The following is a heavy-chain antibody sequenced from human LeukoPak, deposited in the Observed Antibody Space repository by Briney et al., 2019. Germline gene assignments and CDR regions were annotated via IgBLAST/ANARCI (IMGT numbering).Heavy chain of an antibody. CDR1: GFTVSSNY. D-gene: IGHD2-2*01. CDR3: AIVVVPAPPDC. Sequence: GGSLRLSCAASGFTVSSNYMSWVRQAPGKGLEWVAVISYDGSNKYYADSVKGRFTISRDNSKNTLYLQMNSLRAEDTAVYYCAIVVVPAPPDCWGQGTLVTVSS. J-gene: IGHJ4*02. V-gene: IGHV3-30*03. CDR2: ISYDGSNK.